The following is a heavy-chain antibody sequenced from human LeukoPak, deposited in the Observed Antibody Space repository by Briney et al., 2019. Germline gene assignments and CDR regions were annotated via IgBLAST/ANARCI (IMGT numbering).Heavy chain of an antibody. CDR3: ARGMVAVAGSYFDS. D-gene: IGHD6-19*01. J-gene: IGHJ4*02. Sequence: SETLSLTCTVSGGSISSYYWTWIRQPPGKGLEWIGYIYYSGSSNYNPSLKSRVTISVDTSKNQFSLKLSSVTAADTAVYFCARGMVAVAGSYFDSWGQGTLVTVSS. CDR2: IYYSGSS. V-gene: IGHV4-59*01. CDR1: GGSISSYY.